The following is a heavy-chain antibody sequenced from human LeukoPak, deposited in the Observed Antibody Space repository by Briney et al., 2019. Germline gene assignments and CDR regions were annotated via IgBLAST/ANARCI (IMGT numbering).Heavy chain of an antibody. Sequence: GGSLRLSCAASGFTVSSNYMSWVRQAPGKGLEWVSAISGSGGNTYYADSVKGRFTISRDNSKNTLYLQMNSLRVEDTAVYYCAKEGAVAGDFDYWGQGTLVTVSS. CDR1: GFTVSSNY. CDR3: AKEGAVAGDFDY. CDR2: ISGSGGNT. J-gene: IGHJ4*02. D-gene: IGHD6-19*01. V-gene: IGHV3-23*01.